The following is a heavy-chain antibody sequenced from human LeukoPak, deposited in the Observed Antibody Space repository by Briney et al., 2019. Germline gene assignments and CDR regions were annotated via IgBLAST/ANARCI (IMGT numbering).Heavy chain of an antibody. CDR1: GFTLDDYG. CDR2: TNWNGGST. D-gene: IGHD2-21*02. J-gene: IGHJ6*03. V-gene: IGHV3-20*04. CDR3: ARELSTGIGYYYMDV. Sequence: GGSLRLSCAASGFTLDDYGMSWVRQAPGKGLEWVSSTNWNGGSTAYADSVKGRFTISRDNAKNSLYLQVNSLRAEDTALYYCARELSTGIGYYYMDVWGKGTTVTVSS.